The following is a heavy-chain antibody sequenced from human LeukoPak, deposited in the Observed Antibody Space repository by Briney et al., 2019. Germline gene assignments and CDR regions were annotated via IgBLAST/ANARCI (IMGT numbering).Heavy chain of an antibody. D-gene: IGHD2-15*01. J-gene: IGHJ5*02. Sequence: SETLSLTCTVSGGSISSYYWSWIRQPPGKGLEWIGYIYYSGSTNYNPSLKSRVTISVDTSKNQFSLKLSSVTAADTAVYYCARARYCSGGSCYYWFDPWGQGTLVTVSS. CDR3: ARARYCSGGSCYYWFDP. CDR1: GGSISSYY. CDR2: IYYSGST. V-gene: IGHV4-59*12.